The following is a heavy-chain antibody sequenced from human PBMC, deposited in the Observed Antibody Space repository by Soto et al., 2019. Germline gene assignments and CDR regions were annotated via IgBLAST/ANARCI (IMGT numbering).Heavy chain of an antibody. J-gene: IGHJ5*02. CDR3: ARRGGGETGWFDP. D-gene: IGHD2-21*01. Sequence: QLQLQESGPGLVKPSETLSLTCTVSGGSISSSSYYWGWIRQPPGKGLEWIGSIYYSGSTYYNPSLKSRVTISVDTAKNQFSLKLSSVTAADTAVYYCARRGGGETGWFDPWGQGTLVTVSS. CDR2: IYYSGST. CDR1: GGSISSSSYY. V-gene: IGHV4-39*01.